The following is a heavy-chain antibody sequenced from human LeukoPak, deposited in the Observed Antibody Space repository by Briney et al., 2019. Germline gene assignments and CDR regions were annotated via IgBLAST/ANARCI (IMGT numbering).Heavy chain of an antibody. Sequence: SETLSLTCSVSGASISSGSNYWGWIRQPPGKGLEWIGSIYHSGSTYYNPSLKSRVTISVDTSKNQFSLKLSSVTAADTAVYYCARELDYGSGSYPDYWGQGTLVTVSS. CDR2: IYHSGST. CDR3: ARELDYGSGSYPDY. CDR1: GASISSGSNY. J-gene: IGHJ4*02. D-gene: IGHD3-10*01. V-gene: IGHV4-39*02.